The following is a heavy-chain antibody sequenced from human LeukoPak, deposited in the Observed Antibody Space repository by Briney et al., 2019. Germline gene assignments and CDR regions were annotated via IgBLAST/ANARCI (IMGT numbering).Heavy chain of an antibody. Sequence: SETLSLTCTVSGGSIRNSNYYWGWIRQPPGKGLEWIGSISYSRNTYFNPSLKSRVTISLDTSRNQFSLKLSSVTVADTAVYYCASDPDWADFDYWGQGTLVTVSS. D-gene: IGHD3-9*01. CDR3: ASDPDWADFDY. CDR2: ISYSRNT. CDR1: GGSIRNSNYY. V-gene: IGHV4-39*07. J-gene: IGHJ4*02.